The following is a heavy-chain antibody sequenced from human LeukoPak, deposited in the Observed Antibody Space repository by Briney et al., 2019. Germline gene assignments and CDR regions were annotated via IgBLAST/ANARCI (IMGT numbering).Heavy chain of an antibody. J-gene: IGHJ3*02. Sequence: PGGSLRLSCVVSGFTFSDYNMNWVRQAPGKGLEWVASISTSSTYIYYADSMTGRFTISRDNAKNSLYLQMNSLRAEDTAVYYCARGSSSWGQGDAFDIWGQGTVVTVSS. V-gene: IGHV3-21*01. CDR2: ISTSSTYI. CDR1: GFTFSDYN. D-gene: IGHD6-13*01. CDR3: ARGSSSWGQGDAFDI.